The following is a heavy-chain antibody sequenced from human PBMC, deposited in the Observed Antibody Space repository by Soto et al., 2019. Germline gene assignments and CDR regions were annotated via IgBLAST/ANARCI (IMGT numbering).Heavy chain of an antibody. CDR3: ARQDIVVVPAAMTPVPGHYYYYMDV. Sequence: GESLKISCKGSGYSFTSYWIGWVRQMPGKGLEWMGIIYPGDSDTRYSPSFQGQVTISADKSISTAYLQWSSLKASDTAMYYCARQDIVVVPAAMTPVPGHYYYYMDVWGKGTTVTVSS. V-gene: IGHV5-51*01. D-gene: IGHD2-2*01. CDR2: IYPGDSDT. CDR1: GYSFTSYW. J-gene: IGHJ6*03.